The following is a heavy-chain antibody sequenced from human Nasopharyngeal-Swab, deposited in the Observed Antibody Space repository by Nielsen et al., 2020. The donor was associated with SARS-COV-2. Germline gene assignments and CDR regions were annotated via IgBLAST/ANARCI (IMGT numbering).Heavy chain of an antibody. V-gene: IGHV3-23*01. D-gene: IGHD3-16*01. CDR2: IFGSGSNT. Sequence: GGSLRLSCAASGITFSNYAMNWVRQAPGKGLEWVSTIFGSGSNTYYADSVKGRFTISRDNSKNTLYLQMNSLRAEDTAVYYCASERSSRLGEGTFDYWGQGTLVTVSS. J-gene: IGHJ4*02. CDR3: ASERSSRLGEGTFDY. CDR1: GITFSNYA.